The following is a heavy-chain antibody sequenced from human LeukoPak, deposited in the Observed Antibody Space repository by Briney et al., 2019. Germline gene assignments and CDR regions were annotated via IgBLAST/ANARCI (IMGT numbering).Heavy chain of an antibody. D-gene: IGHD3-22*01. CDR3: ARSRSNYYDTSGYYMHPEYYSDY. CDR2: IKHSGST. Sequence: SETLSLTCAVYGGSFSGYYWSWIRQPPGKGLEWIGEIKHSGSTNYYPSLKSRVTISVDTSKNHFSLKLSSVTAADTAVYYCARSRSNYYDTSGYYMHPEYYSDYWGQGTLVTVSS. CDR1: GGSFSGYY. J-gene: IGHJ4*02. V-gene: IGHV4-34*01.